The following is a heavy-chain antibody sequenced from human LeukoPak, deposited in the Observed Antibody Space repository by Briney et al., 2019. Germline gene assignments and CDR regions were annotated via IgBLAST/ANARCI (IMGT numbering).Heavy chain of an antibody. CDR1: GFTFSSYS. Sequence: GGSLRLSCAASGFTFSSYSMNWVRQAPGKGLEWVSYISSSSSTIYYADSVKGRFTISRDNAKNSLYLQMNSLRAEDTAVYYCASSLYYYDSSGYQRYFDYWGQGTLVTVSS. CDR2: ISSSSSTI. J-gene: IGHJ4*02. D-gene: IGHD3-22*01. CDR3: ASSLYYYDSSGYQRYFDY. V-gene: IGHV3-48*04.